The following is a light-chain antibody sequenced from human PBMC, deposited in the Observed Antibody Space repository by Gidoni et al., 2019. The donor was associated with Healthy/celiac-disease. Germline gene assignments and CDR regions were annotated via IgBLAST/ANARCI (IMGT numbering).Light chain of an antibody. CDR3: GTWDSSLSAVV. CDR2: DNN. J-gene: IGLJ2*01. CDR1: SSNIGNNY. Sequence: QSVLTPPPSVSATPGPNVTISCSGSSSNIGNNYVSWYQQLPGTAPKLLIYDNNKRPSGIPDRFSGSKSGTSATLGITGLQTGDEADYYCGTWDSSLSAVVFGGGTKLTVL. V-gene: IGLV1-51*01.